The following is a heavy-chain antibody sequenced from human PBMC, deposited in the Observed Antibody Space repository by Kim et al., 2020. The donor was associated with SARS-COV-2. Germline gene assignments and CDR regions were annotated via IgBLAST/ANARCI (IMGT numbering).Heavy chain of an antibody. D-gene: IGHD6-13*01. Sequence: SETLSLTCTVSGYSISSGYYWGWIRQPPGKGLEWIGSIYHSGSTYYNPSLKSRVTISVDTSKNQFSLKLSSVTAADTAVYYCARGGLDSSSWYRDWFDP. J-gene: IGHJ5*02. CDR1: GYSISSGYY. CDR2: IYHSGST. CDR3: ARGGLDSSSWYRDWFDP. V-gene: IGHV4-38-2*02.